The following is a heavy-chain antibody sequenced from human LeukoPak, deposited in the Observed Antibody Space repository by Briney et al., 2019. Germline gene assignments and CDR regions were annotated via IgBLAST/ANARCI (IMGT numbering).Heavy chain of an antibody. J-gene: IGHJ4*02. V-gene: IGHV4-38-2*01. D-gene: IGHD5-12*01. CDR2: IYQSGST. Sequence: SETLSLTCAVSGYSISSGYYWAWIRQPPGKGLEWIGSIYQSGSTYYKPSLKSRVTISVDTSKNQFSLKENSVTAADTAVYYCERHGGHSGFDPYDYWGQGTLVTVSS. CDR3: ERHGGHSGFDPYDY. CDR1: GYSISSGYY.